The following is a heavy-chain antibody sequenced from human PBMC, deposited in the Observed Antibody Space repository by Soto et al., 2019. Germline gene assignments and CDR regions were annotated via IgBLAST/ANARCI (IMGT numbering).Heavy chain of an antibody. CDR1: GYTFTSYD. J-gene: IGHJ4*02. Sequence: QVQLVQSGAEVKKPGASVKVSCKASGYTFTSYDINWVRQATGQGLEWMGWMNPNSGNTGYAQKFQGRVTMTRNTSISTAYMELSSLRSEDTAAYYCASSPVQGSGWYADYWGQGTLVTVSS. V-gene: IGHV1-8*01. CDR3: ASSPVQGSGWYADY. D-gene: IGHD6-19*01. CDR2: MNPNSGNT.